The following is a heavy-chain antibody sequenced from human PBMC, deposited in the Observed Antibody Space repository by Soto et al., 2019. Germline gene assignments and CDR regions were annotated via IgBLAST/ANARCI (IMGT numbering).Heavy chain of an antibody. CDR1: GFTFSDYY. D-gene: IGHD3-22*01. CDR3: AKYGDYYASSGYFLRDAFDM. V-gene: IGHV3-11*01. CDR2: ISGSVSTI. J-gene: IGHJ3*02. Sequence: QVQLVESGGGLVKPGGSLRLSCAASGFTFSDYYMSWIRQAPGKGLEWVSYISGSVSTIDYADSFKGRFTISRDKAKNSLSQPKNNLRAEDTAVYYCAKYGDYYASSGYFLRDAFDMWGQGTMVTVSS.